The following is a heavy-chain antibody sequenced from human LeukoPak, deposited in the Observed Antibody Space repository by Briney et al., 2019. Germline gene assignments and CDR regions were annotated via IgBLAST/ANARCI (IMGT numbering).Heavy chain of an antibody. CDR2: IYYSGST. CDR3: ARERRRDGYNPQFDY. CDR1: GGXISSYY. Sequence: PSETLSLTCTVSGGXISSYYCSWIRQPPGKGLEWIGYIYYSGSTNYNPSLKSRVTISVDTSKNQFSLKLSSVTAADTAVYYCARERRRDGYNPQFDYWGQGTLVTVSS. D-gene: IGHD5-24*01. V-gene: IGHV4-59*01. J-gene: IGHJ4*02.